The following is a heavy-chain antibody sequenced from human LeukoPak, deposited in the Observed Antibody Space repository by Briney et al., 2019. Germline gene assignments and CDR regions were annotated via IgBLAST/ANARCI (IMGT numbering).Heavy chain of an antibody. CDR1: GYSFTSYW. D-gene: IGHD6-13*01. J-gene: IGHJ6*03. V-gene: IGHV5-51*01. CDR2: IYPGDSDT. CDR3: ARLQQQLVYYYYYYMDV. Sequence: GESLKISCKGSGYSFTSYWIGWVRQMPGKGLEWMGIIYPGDSDTRYSPSFQGQVTISADKSISTAYLQWSSLKASDTAMYYCARLQQQLVYYYYYYMDVWGKGTTVTVSS.